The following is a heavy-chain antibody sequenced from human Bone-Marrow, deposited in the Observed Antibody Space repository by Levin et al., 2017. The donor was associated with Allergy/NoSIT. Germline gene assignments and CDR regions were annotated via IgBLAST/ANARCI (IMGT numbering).Heavy chain of an antibody. CDR2: MNPKSGES. D-gene: IGHD3-16*01. CDR3: ARGRTYGGNGMDV. J-gene: IGHJ6*02. Sequence: GGSLRLSCAGSGFTLSGSRIHWVRQAAGQGLEWMGWMNPKSGESGSAQKFQGRLTMTRNKSSGTAYMELISLRSEDTAVYYCARGRTYGGNGMDVWGQGTAVIVSS. V-gene: IGHV1-8*02. CDR1: GFTLSGSR.